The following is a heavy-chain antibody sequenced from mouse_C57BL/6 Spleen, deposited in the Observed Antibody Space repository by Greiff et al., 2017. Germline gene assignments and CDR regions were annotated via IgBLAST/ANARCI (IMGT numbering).Heavy chain of an antibody. CDR2: ILPGSGST. J-gene: IGHJ4*01. D-gene: IGHD1-1*01. V-gene: IGHV1-9*01. Sequence: VVEPGASVKLSCKATGYTFTGYWIEWVKQRPGHGLEWIGEILPGSGSTNYNEKFKGKATFTADTSSNTAYMQLSSLTTEDSAIYYCARYGTTVVAEAMDYWGQGTSVTVSS. CDR1: GYTFTGYW. CDR3: ARYGTTVVAEAMDY.